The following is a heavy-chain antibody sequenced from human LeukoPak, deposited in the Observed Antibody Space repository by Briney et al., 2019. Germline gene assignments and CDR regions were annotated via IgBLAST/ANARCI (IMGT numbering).Heavy chain of an antibody. CDR3: AREDMVNDAFDN. Sequence: PERSLRLSCAASGFTFSSYAMHWVRQAPGKGLEWVAVISYDGSNKYYADSVKGRFTISRDNSKNTLYLQMNSLRAEDTAVYYCAREDMVNDAFDNWGQGTMVTVSS. CDR1: GFTFSSYA. J-gene: IGHJ3*02. CDR2: ISYDGSNK. D-gene: IGHD5-18*01. V-gene: IGHV3-30-3*01.